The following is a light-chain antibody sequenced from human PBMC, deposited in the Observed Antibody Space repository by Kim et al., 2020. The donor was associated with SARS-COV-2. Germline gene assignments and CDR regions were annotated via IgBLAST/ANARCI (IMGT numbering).Light chain of an antibody. Sequence: RVPNPSAGRTSNSGAGCDVNWYQQLPGTAPNLLICGNSNRPSGVPDRFAGAKSGTSASLAITGLQAEDEADYYCQSYDSSLSGGVFGGGTQLTVL. CDR1: TSNSGAGCD. J-gene: IGLJ2*01. CDR3: QSYDSSLSGGV. V-gene: IGLV1-40*01. CDR2: GNS.